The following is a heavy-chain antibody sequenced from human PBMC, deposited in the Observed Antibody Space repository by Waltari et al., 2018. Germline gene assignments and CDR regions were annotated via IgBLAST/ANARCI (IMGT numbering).Heavy chain of an antibody. Sequence: EVQLVESGGGLVQPGGSLRLSCAASGFTFNNWMSWVRQAPGKGVEGVANIKPDGSEKNYADSVKGRFTISIDNVKNSLYLQMNSLSLEDTAVYYCARELHWSARDYWGQGTLVTVSS. CDR3: ARELHWSARDY. D-gene: IGHD3-3*01. V-gene: IGHV3-7*01. CDR1: GFTFNNW. CDR2: IKPDGSEK. J-gene: IGHJ4*02.